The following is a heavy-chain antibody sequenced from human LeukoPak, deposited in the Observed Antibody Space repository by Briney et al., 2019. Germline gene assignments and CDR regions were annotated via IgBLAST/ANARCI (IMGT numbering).Heavy chain of an antibody. D-gene: IGHD3-3*01. CDR1: GFTFSSYG. V-gene: IGHV3-33*06. CDR3: AKAPSIFGVVVAYMDV. J-gene: IGHJ6*03. Sequence: PGGSLRLSCAASGFTFSSYGMHWVRQAPGKGLEWVAAIWYDGTNKNYADSVKGRFTISRDNSKNTLYLQMNSLRAEDTAVYYCAKAPSIFGVVVAYMDVWGKGTTVTVSS. CDR2: IWYDGTNK.